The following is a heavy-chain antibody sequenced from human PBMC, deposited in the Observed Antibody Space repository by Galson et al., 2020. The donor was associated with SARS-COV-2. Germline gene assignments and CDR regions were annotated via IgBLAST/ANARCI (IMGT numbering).Heavy chain of an antibody. V-gene: IGHV3-30-3*01. J-gene: IGHJ6*02. CDR2: ISNDGINK. Sequence: GGSLRLSCAASGFTFSSDAMHWVRQAPGKGLEWVAAISNDGINKYYADSVKGRFSVSRDNPTNTLYLQMNSLRPEDGGVFYCTRGPGLAVDGTVLWGRMDVWGQGTTVTVSS. CDR1: GFTFSSDA. CDR3: TRGPGLAVDGTVLWGRMDV. D-gene: IGHD6-19*01.